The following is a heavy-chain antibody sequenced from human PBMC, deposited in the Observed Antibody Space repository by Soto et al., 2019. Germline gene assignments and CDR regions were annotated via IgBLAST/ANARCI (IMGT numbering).Heavy chain of an antibody. CDR1: GGSISSHY. D-gene: IGHD1-26*01. J-gene: IGHJ4*02. CDR3: ARGLISGSHYSGGWYYFDS. V-gene: IGHV4-34*01. Sequence: SETLSLTCAVSGGSISSHYWNWIRQTPGKGLQWIGQINHSGSANYNPSLKSRVTISVHTSNSQFSLELSSVTAADTAVYYCARGLISGSHYSGGWYYFDSWGQGTQVTVSS. CDR2: INHSGSA.